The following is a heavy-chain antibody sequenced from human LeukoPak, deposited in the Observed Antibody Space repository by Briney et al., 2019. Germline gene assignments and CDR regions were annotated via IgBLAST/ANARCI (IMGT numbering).Heavy chain of an antibody. J-gene: IGHJ4*02. CDR2: ISTSSSYI. Sequence: GGSLRLSCTASGFTFSSYSMNWVRQAPGKGLEWVSSISTSSSYIYYADSVKGRFTISRDNAKNSLYLQMNSLRAEDTAVYYCAVDTAMGDLDYWGQGTLVTVSS. CDR3: AVDTAMGDLDY. CDR1: GFTFSSYS. D-gene: IGHD5-18*01. V-gene: IGHV3-21*01.